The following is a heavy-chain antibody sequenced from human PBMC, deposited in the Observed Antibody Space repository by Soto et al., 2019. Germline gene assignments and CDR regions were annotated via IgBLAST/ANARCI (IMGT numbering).Heavy chain of an antibody. D-gene: IGHD2-8*01. CDR1: GYSFTDYH. J-gene: IGHJ6*02. V-gene: IGHV1-2*04. Sequence: QVQLVQSGAEVKKPGASVKVSCKASGYSFTDYHIHWVRQAPGQGLEWLGRINPKSGGTSTAQKFQGWVTMTTDTSISTASMELTRLTSDDTAIYYCARGDSTDCSNGVCSFFYNHDMDVWGQGNTVTVSS. CDR3: ARGDSTDCSNGVCSFFYNHDMDV. CDR2: INPKSGGT.